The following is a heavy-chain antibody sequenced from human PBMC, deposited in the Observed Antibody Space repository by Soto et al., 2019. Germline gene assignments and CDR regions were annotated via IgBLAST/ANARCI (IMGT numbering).Heavy chain of an antibody. V-gene: IGHV3-74*01. CDR1: GFTFSNYW. Sequence: EVQLVESGGGLLQPGGSLTLSCTASGFTFSNYWMHWVRQAPGKGLVWVSRTKSDGSGTSYTDSVKGRFTISRDNAYNTLYVQMSNLRAEGTAVYYCARGGFDYGPVRMDVWGKGTTVIVSS. CDR2: TKSDGSGT. D-gene: IGHD3-10*01. J-gene: IGHJ6*04. CDR3: ARGGFDYGPVRMDV.